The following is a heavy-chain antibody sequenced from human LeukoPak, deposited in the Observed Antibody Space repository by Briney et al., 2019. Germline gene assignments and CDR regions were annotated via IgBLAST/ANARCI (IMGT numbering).Heavy chain of an antibody. Sequence: SVKVSCKASGFTFTSSAVQWVRQARGQRLEWIGWIVVGSGNTNYAQKFQERVTITRDMSTSTAYMELSSLISEDTAVYYCAAITPSTLSGSYLSYGMDVWGKGTTVTVSS. CDR1: GFTFTSSA. CDR2: IVVGSGNT. V-gene: IGHV1-58*01. J-gene: IGHJ6*04. D-gene: IGHD3-10*01. CDR3: AAITPSTLSGSYLSYGMDV.